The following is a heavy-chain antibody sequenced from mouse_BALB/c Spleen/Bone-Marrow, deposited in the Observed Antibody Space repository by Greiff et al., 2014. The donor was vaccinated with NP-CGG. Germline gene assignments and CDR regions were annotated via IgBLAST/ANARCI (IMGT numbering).Heavy chain of an antibody. J-gene: IGHJ2*01. V-gene: IGHV2-9*02. Sequence: QFQLPQSGTGLVAPSQRLSITCTVSWVPLTNSGVHWVRQPPRKGLGWLGVIWAGGSTNYNSALMSRLSITKDNSKSQVFLKMNSLQTDDTAMYYCARDRYYDYYFDYWGQGTTLTVSS. CDR2: IWAGGST. D-gene: IGHD2-4*01. CDR3: ARDRYYDYYFDY. CDR1: WVPLTNSG.